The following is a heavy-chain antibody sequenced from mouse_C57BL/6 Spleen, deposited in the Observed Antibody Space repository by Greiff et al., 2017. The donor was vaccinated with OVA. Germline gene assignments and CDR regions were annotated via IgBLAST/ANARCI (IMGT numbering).Heavy chain of an antibody. Sequence: QVQLQQPGAELVKPGASVKMSCKASGYTFTSYWITWVKQRPGQGLEWIGDIYPGSGSTNYNEKFKSKATLTVDTSASTAYMQLSSLTSEDSAVYDCATSSGYYAMDYWGQGTSVTVSS. CDR3: ATSSGYYAMDY. V-gene: IGHV1-55*01. CDR1: GYTFTSYW. J-gene: IGHJ4*01. D-gene: IGHD3-2*02. CDR2: IYPGSGST.